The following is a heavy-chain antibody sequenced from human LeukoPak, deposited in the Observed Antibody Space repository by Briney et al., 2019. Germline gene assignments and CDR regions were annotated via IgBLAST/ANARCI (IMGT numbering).Heavy chain of an antibody. J-gene: IGHJ4*02. CDR1: GFTFSSYA. Sequence: SLRLXCAASGFTFSSYAMSWVRQAPGKGLEWVSTISGSGGSTYYADSVKGRFTIPRDNSKNTLYLQMNSLRAEDTAVYYCAKDRQEGNFDYWGQGTLVTVSS. CDR2: ISGSGGST. V-gene: IGHV3-23*01. D-gene: IGHD3-10*01. CDR3: AKDRQEGNFDY.